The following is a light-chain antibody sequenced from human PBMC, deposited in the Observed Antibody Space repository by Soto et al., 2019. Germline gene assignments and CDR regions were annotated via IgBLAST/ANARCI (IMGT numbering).Light chain of an antibody. CDR3: QQYNNWSPLA. J-gene: IGKJ4*01. V-gene: IGKV3-15*01. CDR1: QSVSSN. CDR2: GAS. Sequence: EIGMTQSPATLSVSPGERATLSCRASQSVSSNLAWYQQKPGQAPRLLIYGASTRATGIPARFSGSGSGTEFTLTISSLQSEDFAVYYCQQYNNWSPLAFGGGTMVDI.